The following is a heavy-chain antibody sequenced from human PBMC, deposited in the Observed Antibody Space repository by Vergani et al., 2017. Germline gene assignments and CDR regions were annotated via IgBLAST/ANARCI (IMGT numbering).Heavy chain of an antibody. CDR1: GYTFTNYW. CDR2: ILPGNSDT. D-gene: IGHD6-19*01. Sequence: EVQLVQSGAEVKKPGESLKISCKGSGYTFTNYWVGWVRQMPGKGLEWMGIILPGNSDTRYSPSFQGQVTISADKYITTAYLQWSSLKASDTAMYYCARQVAVAGKWWGPYYYYGMDVWGKGP. CDR3: ARQVAVAGKWWGPYYYYGMDV. V-gene: IGHV5-51*01. J-gene: IGHJ6*04.